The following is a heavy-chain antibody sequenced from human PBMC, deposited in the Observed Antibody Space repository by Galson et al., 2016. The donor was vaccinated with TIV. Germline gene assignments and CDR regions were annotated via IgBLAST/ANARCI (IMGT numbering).Heavy chain of an antibody. V-gene: IGHV3-21*06. CDR2: ITSSSSYL. CDR3: ARDTEQYNSFTDTFDV. Sequence: EWVSSITSSSSYLYYADSVKGRFTISRDNAKNSLFLQMTTLRADDTAVYYCARDTEQYNSFTDTFDVWGQGTMVTVSS. J-gene: IGHJ3*01. D-gene: IGHD6-6*01.